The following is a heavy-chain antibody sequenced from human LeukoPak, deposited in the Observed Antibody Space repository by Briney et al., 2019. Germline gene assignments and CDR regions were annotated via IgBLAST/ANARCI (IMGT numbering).Heavy chain of an antibody. CDR3: AKDLQYSSRLTGAFDI. J-gene: IGHJ3*02. D-gene: IGHD6-13*01. CDR2: IIPIFGTA. CDR1: GGTFSSYA. Sequence: SVKVSCKASGGTFSSYAISWVRQAPGQGLEWMGGIIPIFGTANYAQKFQGRVTITADESTSTAYMELSSLRAEDTALYYCAKDLQYSSRLTGAFDIWGQGTMVTVSS. V-gene: IGHV1-69*13.